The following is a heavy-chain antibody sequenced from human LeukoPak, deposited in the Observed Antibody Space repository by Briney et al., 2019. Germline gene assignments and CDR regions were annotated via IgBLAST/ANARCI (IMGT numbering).Heavy chain of an antibody. CDR3: ARDYPRSFSSDY. CDR1: RFIFSSYE. J-gene: IGHJ4*02. CDR2: ISSTGSTI. V-gene: IGHV3-48*03. D-gene: IGHD3-3*02. Sequence: PGGSLRLSCVASRFIFSSYEMNWVRQAPGKGLEWVSYISSTGSTIYYADSVKGRFTISRDNAKNSLFLQMNSLRAEDTAVYYCARDYPRSFSSDYWGQGTLVTVSS.